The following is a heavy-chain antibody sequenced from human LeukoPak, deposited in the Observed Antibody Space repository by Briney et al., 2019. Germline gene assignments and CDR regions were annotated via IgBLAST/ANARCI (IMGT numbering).Heavy chain of an antibody. J-gene: IGHJ5*02. D-gene: IGHD2/OR15-2a*01. CDR2: TYYSGRT. CDR3: ALRRLTSAQIIEDNWFDP. Sequence: SQTLSLTCTVSGGSISSGGYYWSWIRQPPGKTLEWIGYTYYSGRTNYNPSLKSRVTISLDTSKNQFSLRLTSVTAADTAVYYCALRRLTSAQIIEDNWFDPWGQGTLVTVSS. CDR1: GGSISSGGYY. V-gene: IGHV4-61*08.